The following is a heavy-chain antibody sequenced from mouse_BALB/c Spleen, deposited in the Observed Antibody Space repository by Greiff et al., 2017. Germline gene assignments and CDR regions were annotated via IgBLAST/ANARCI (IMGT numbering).Heavy chain of an antibody. CDR3: ARDFITTVVAPY. Sequence: QVQLQQSGPQLVRPGASVKISCKASGYSFTSYWMHWVKQRPGQGLEWIGMIDPSDSETRLNQKFKDKATLTVDKSSSTAYMQLSSPTSEDSAVYYCARDFITTVVAPYWGQGTLVTVSA. J-gene: IGHJ3*01. CDR2: IDPSDSET. D-gene: IGHD1-1*01. V-gene: IGHV1S126*01. CDR1: GYSFTSYW.